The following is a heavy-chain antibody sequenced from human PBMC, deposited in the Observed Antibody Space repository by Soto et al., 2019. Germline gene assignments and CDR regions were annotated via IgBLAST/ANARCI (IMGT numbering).Heavy chain of an antibody. CDR2: ISSNSAYI. CDR1: GFTFRSFT. D-gene: IGHD6-13*01. Sequence: GGSLRLSCAASGFTFRSFTMNWVRQAPGKGLEWVSTISSNSAYIYYTDALRGRFTISRDNAKNSLHLQMNSLRAEDTAGYYCTRDASRDSSARGWFDPWGPGTLVTVSS. V-gene: IGHV3-21*01. J-gene: IGHJ5*02. CDR3: TRDASRDSSARGWFDP.